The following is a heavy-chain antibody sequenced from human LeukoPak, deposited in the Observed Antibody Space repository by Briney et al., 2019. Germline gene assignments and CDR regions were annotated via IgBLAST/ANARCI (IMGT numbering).Heavy chain of an antibody. D-gene: IGHD5-12*01. Sequence: ASVKVSCKASGYTFTSYGISWVRQAPGQGLEWMGWISAYNGNTNYAQKLQGRVTITADESTSTAYMELSSLRSEDTSVYYCARSSSGYDYYYYYYMDVWGKGTTVTISS. J-gene: IGHJ6*03. CDR3: ARSSSGYDYYYYYYMDV. CDR2: ISAYNGNT. CDR1: GYTFTSYG. V-gene: IGHV1-18*01.